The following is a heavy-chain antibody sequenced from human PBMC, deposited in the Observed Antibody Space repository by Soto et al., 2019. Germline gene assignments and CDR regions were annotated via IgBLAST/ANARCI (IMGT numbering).Heavy chain of an antibody. J-gene: IGHJ4*02. CDR2: IYYSGST. Sequence: QVQLQESGPGLVKPSQTLSLTCTVSGGSISSGGYYWSWIRQHPGKGLEWIGYIYYSGSTYYNPSLRRRSTVSVETSRDPLSLTLSSVTPADTAVYYCARGRDKMVRGVMPGYWGQGTLVTVSS. V-gene: IGHV4-31*03. CDR1: GGSISSGGYY. D-gene: IGHD3-10*01. CDR3: ARGRDKMVRGVMPGY.